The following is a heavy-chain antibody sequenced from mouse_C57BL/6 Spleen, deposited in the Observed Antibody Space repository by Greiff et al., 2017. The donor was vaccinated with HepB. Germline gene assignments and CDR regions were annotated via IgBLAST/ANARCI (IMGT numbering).Heavy chain of an antibody. D-gene: IGHD1-1*01. CDR3: ARRGPYYGSNWYFDV. J-gene: IGHJ1*03. CDR2: IYPRDGST. CDR1: GYTFTSYD. Sequence: QVQLKESGPELVKPGASVKLSCKASGYTFTSYDINWVKQRPGQGLEWIGWIYPRDGSTKYNEKFKGKATLTVDTSSSTAYMELHSLTSEDSAVYFCARRGPYYGSNWYFDVWGTGTTVTVSS. V-gene: IGHV1-85*01.